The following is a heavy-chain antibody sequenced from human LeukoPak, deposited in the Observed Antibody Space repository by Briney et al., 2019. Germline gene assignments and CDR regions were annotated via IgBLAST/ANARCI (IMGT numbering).Heavy chain of an antibody. D-gene: IGHD3-10*01. V-gene: IGHV3-30*02. Sequence: GGSLRLSCAASGFTFSTFGMPWVRQAPGKGLEWVAFIRYDGSDKYYGDSVKGRFTISRDNSKNTLYLQMNSLRPEDTAVYYCAKDTGSGSYSIYTYYFDYWGQGTLATVSS. CDR1: GFTFSTFG. CDR2: IRYDGSDK. J-gene: IGHJ4*02. CDR3: AKDTGSGSYSIYTYYFDY.